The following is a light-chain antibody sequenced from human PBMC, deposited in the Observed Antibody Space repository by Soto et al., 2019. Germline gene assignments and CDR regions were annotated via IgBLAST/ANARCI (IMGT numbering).Light chain of an antibody. J-gene: IGLJ2*01. Sequence: QAARTQAASVSGSPGQSITSSWSGSSTDVGGYNYVAWYQQHPGKAPKLMIYDVSNRPSGVSNRFSGSKSGNTASLTSSGLQAEDEADYYCSSYTSTSTPVVFGGGTKLTVL. CDR1: STDVGGYNY. V-gene: IGLV2-14*03. CDR3: SSYTSTSTPVV. CDR2: DVS.